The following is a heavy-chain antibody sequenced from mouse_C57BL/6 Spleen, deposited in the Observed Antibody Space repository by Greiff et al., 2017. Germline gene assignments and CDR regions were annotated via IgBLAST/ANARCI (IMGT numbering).Heavy chain of an antibody. V-gene: IGHV1-4*01. CDR1: GYTFTSYT. J-gene: IGHJ4*01. CDR3: ARWGNYDYAMDY. CDR2: INPSSGYT. Sequence: QVQLQQSGAELARPGASVKMPCKASGYTFTSYTMHWVKQRPGQGLEWIGYINPSSGYTKYNQKFKDKATLTADKSSSTAYMQLSSLTSEDSAVYYCARWGNYDYAMDYWGQGTSVTVSS. D-gene: IGHD2-1*01.